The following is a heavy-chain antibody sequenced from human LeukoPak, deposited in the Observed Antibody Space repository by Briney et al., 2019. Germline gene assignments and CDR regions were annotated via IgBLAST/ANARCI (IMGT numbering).Heavy chain of an antibody. CDR3: ARARIDYADY. CDR2: IYTSGST. J-gene: IGHJ4*02. CDR1: GGSISSGSYY. Sequence: SQTLSPTCTVAGGSISSGSYYWRWIRQPAGKGLEWIGRIYTSGSTNYNPSLKSRVTISVDTSKNQFSLKLSSVTAADTAVYYCARARIDYADYWGQGTLVTVSS. V-gene: IGHV4-61*02.